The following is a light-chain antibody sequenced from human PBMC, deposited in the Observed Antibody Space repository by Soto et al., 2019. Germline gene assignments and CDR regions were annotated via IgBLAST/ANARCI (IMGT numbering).Light chain of an antibody. CDR3: QQYGS. V-gene: IGKV3D-20*01. J-gene: IGKJ5*01. CDR2: DES. Sequence: EVVLTESPATVSLCPGERATRSCGASQRVSSSYLAWSQQKPGMAPRLLIYDESRRATGIPDRFRRSGSGIDFTLTHTRLEDEDVAVYYCQQYGSFGPGTRLEIK. CDR1: QRVSSSY.